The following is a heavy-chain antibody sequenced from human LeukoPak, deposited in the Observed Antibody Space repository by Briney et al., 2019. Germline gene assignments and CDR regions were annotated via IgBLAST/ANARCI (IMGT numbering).Heavy chain of an antibody. Sequence: GGSLRLSCTASGFTFRSYDMHWVRQAPGKGLEWVALIRFDGSNKYYADSVKGRFTFSRDNSKNTLYLQMNSLRAEDTAVYYCAKGVTVIRGVIILPYFDYWGQGTLVTVSS. V-gene: IGHV3-30*02. D-gene: IGHD3-10*01. J-gene: IGHJ4*02. CDR1: GFTFRSYD. CDR2: IRFDGSNK. CDR3: AKGVTVIRGVIILPYFDY.